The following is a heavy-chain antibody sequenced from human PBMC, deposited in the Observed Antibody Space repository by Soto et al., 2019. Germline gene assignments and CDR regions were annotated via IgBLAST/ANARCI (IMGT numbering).Heavy chain of an antibody. Sequence: EVQLSESGGGLVQPGWSLRLSCAASGFTFTSYAMSWVRQAPGKGLEWVSGISGSGGSTNYADSVKGRFTISRDSSKNTLYLQMNSLRAEDTAVYYCAIDRYCSSTSCHQAFDYWGQGTLVTVSS. CDR3: AIDRYCSSTSCHQAFDY. D-gene: IGHD2-2*01. CDR1: GFTFTSYA. V-gene: IGHV3-23*01. J-gene: IGHJ4*02. CDR2: ISGSGGST.